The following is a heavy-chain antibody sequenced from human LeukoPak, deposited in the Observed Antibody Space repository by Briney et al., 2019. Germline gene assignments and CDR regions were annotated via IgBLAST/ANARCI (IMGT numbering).Heavy chain of an antibody. D-gene: IGHD5-18*01. J-gene: IGHJ1*01. V-gene: IGHV1-69*01. CDR3: ALLDTAMVPIAEYFHH. Sequence: GSSVKVSCKASGGTFSSYAISWVRQAPGQGLEWMGGIIPFFGTANFAQKFRGRVTITADESTSTAYMELSSLRSEDTAVYYCALLDTAMVPIAEYFHHWGQGTLVTVSS. CDR2: IIPFFGTA. CDR1: GGTFSSYA.